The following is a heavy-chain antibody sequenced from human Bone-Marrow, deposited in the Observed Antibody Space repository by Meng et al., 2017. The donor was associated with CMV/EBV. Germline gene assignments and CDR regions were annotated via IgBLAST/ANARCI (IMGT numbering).Heavy chain of an antibody. CDR1: GASIKNHS. CDR2: IQVIGHT. V-gene: IGHV4-4*07. CDR3: AGSRPGGGACDY. Sequence: GLVQRAASLALSCSVSGASIKNHSWNWVRQPAGEGLECIVLIQVIGHTVYNPSLKSRVTVSLDASKSQFSLTLNSVTAADTATYYCAGSRPGGGACDYWGQGILVTVSS. D-gene: IGHD3-16*01. J-gene: IGHJ4*02.